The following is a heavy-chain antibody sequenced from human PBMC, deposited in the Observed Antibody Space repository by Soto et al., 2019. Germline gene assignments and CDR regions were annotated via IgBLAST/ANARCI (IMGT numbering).Heavy chain of an antibody. CDR1: GGSISSYY. J-gene: IGHJ4*02. CDR2: IYTSGST. V-gene: IGHV4-4*07. Sequence: SSETLSLTCTVSGGSISSYYWSWIRQPAGKGLEWIGRIYTSGSTNYNPSLKSRVTMSVDTSKNQFSLKLSSVTAADTAVYYCARDITIFGVVIIGYYWGQGTLVTVSS. D-gene: IGHD3-3*01. CDR3: ARDITIFGVVIIGYY.